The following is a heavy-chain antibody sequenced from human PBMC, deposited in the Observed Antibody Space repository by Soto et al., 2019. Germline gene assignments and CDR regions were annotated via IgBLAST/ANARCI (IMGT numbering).Heavy chain of an antibody. CDR1: GYTFTDYY. V-gene: IGHV1-2*02. CDR3: ARDLAKGGGSAGFDY. D-gene: IGHD1-26*01. J-gene: IGHJ4*02. CDR2: INPKSGGT. Sequence: ASVKVSCKAGGYTFTDYYMHWVRQAPGQGLEWMGWINPKSGGTMYPQKFQGRVTMTWDTSISTAYTALTRLRSDDTAVYYCARDLAKGGGSAGFDYWGQGTLVTVSS.